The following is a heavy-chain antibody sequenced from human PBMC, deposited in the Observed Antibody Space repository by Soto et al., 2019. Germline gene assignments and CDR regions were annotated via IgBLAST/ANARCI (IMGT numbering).Heavy chain of an antibody. CDR1: GFTFSSYA. CDR3: AKADGSIVARHFDF. D-gene: IGHD6-6*01. V-gene: IGHV3-23*01. J-gene: IGHJ4*02. Sequence: EVQLLESGGGLVQPGGSLRLSCAASGFTFSSYAMYWVRQAPGKGLEWVSGISSGGGSPYYADSVKGRFTISRDNSKNSLYLQMNSLRAEDRAVYYCAKADGSIVARHFDFWGQGSLVTVSS. CDR2: ISSGGGSP.